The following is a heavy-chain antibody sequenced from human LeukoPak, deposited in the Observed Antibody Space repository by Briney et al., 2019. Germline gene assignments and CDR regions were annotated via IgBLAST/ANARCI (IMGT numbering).Heavy chain of an antibody. Sequence: GGSLRLSCAASGFTFTTYTMNWVRQAPGKGLEWVSSISTGSSYIHYADSVKGRFTISRDNAKKSLYLQIKSLRAEDTAVYYCATGTEEATVVAPCYWGRGTLVTVSS. CDR1: GFTFTTYT. CDR2: ISTGSSYI. J-gene: IGHJ4*02. D-gene: IGHD4-23*01. CDR3: ATGTEEATVVAPCY. V-gene: IGHV3-21*01.